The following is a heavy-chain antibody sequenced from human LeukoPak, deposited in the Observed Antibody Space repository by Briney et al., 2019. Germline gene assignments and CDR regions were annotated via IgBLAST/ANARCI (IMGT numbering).Heavy chain of an antibody. V-gene: IGHV3-21*01. CDR3: ASYGSMCSSTSCYRGLFDY. Sequence: PGGSLRLSCAASGFTFSSYSMNWVRQAPGKGLEWVSSISSSSSYIYYADSVKGRFTISRDNAKNSLYLQMNSLRAEDTAVYYCASYGSMCSSTSCYRGLFDYWGQGTLVTVSS. CDR2: ISSSSSYI. D-gene: IGHD2-2*02. CDR1: GFTFSSYS. J-gene: IGHJ4*02.